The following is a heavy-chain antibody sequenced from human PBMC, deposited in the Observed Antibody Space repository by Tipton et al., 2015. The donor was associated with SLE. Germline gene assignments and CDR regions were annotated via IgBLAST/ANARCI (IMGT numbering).Heavy chain of an antibody. CDR2: VIPIFATT. CDR3: AGTPIWNYGLFDY. J-gene: IGHJ4*02. D-gene: IGHD1-7*01. V-gene: IGHV1-69*01. CDR1: GGTFSSYG. Sequence: QLVQSGAEMKKPGSSAKVSCKASGGTFSSYGISWVRQAPGQGLEWMGGVIPIFATTNHAQKFQGRVTITADDSTNTAYMELSSLGSEDTAVYYCAGTPIWNYGLFDYWGQRLLDNVSS.